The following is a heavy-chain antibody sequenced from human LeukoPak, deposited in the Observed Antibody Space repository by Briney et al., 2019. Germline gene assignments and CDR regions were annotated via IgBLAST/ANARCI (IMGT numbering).Heavy chain of an antibody. Sequence: SETLSLTCAVYGGSFSGYYWSWIRQPPGKGLEWIGEINHSGSTNYNPSLKSRVTISVDTSKNQFSLKLSSVTAADTAVYYCARGSPVGYYGSGSYYRCFDYWGQGTLVTVSS. D-gene: IGHD3-10*01. CDR3: ARGSPVGYYGSGSYYRCFDY. CDR2: INHSGST. V-gene: IGHV4-34*01. J-gene: IGHJ4*02. CDR1: GGSFSGYY.